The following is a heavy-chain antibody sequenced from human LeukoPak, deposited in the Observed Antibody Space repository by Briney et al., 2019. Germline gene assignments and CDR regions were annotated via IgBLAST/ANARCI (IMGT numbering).Heavy chain of an antibody. CDR2: INWNGDNT. V-gene: IGHV3-20*04. D-gene: IGHD3-22*01. J-gene: IGHJ3*02. CDR1: GFTFDDYA. CDR3: ASDRRSDSSGYAFDI. Sequence: GGSLRLSCVASGFTFDDYAMRWVRQAPGKGLEWVCGINWNGDNTVYADSVKGRFTISRDNAKNSLYLQMNSLGAEDTAFYYCASDRRSDSSGYAFDIWGQGTMVTVSS.